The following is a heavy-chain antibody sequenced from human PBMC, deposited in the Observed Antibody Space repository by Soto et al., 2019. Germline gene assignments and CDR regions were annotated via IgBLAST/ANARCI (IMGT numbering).Heavy chain of an antibody. Sequence: PGGSLRLSCEASGFTFNTYSMHWVLQPPGKGLEWLAAIWYDGTQKYYADSVKGRFIISRDNSKKTLYLEMNSLRAEDTAVYYCARAGGTTVTGLWHFDSWGQGTLVTV. CDR1: GFTFNTYS. D-gene: IGHD4-17*01. CDR2: IWYDGTQK. J-gene: IGHJ4*02. V-gene: IGHV3-33*01. CDR3: ARAGGTTVTGLWHFDS.